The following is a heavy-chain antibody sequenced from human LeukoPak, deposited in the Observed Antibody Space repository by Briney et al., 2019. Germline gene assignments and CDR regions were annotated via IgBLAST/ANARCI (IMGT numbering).Heavy chain of an antibody. J-gene: IGHJ5*02. CDR1: GGTFSSYA. V-gene: IGHV1-69*05. D-gene: IGHD3-22*01. CDR3: ARDDSSGYYTPLSS. CDR2: IIPIFGTA. Sequence: GASVKVSGKASGGTFSSYAIIWVRQAPGQRLEWMGRIIPIFGTAKYAQKFQGRVTITTDESTSTAYMELSSLRSEDTAVYYCARDDSSGYYTPLSSWGQGTLVTVSS.